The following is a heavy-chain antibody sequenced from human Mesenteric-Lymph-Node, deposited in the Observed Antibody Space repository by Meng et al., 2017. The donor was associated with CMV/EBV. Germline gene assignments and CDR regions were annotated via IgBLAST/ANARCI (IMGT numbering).Heavy chain of an antibody. CDR2: ISPNSGAT. V-gene: IGHV1-2*02. D-gene: IGHD1-7*01. J-gene: IGHJ6*02. CDR1: GGTFSSYA. Sequence: ASVKVSCKASGGTFSSYAISWVRQAPGQGLEWMGWISPNSGATHYAQKFQGRVTMTRDTSISTAYMDLSSLRSDDTAVYYCAREEYNWNSYYYYYYGMDVWGQGTTVTVSS. CDR3: AREEYNWNSYYYYYYGMDV.